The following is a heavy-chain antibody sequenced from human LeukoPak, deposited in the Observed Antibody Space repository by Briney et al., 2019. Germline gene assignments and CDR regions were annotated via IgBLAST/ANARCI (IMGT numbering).Heavy chain of an antibody. V-gene: IGHV3-33*03. J-gene: IGHJ3*01. Sequence: GGSLTLSCAASGFPLGSYGMHWLRQPPRKRLEWVAVIWNDGSNKYYADSVKGRFTISRDNAENSVHLQMSSLRVEDTAVYYCANTMMEGFDVWGQGTMVAVSS. CDR3: ANTMMEGFDV. CDR1: GFPLGSYG. D-gene: IGHD3-22*01. CDR2: IWNDGSNK.